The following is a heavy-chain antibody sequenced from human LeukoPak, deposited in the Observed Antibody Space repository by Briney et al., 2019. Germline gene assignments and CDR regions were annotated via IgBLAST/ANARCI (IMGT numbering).Heavy chain of an antibody. CDR2: IYCSGST. Sequence: QSSETLSLTCTVSGGSISSYYWSWIRQPPGKGLEWIGYIYCSGSTNYNPSLKSRVTISVDASKNQFSLKLTSVTAADTAVYYCARGILGRYYFDYWGQGTLVTVSS. V-gene: IGHV4-59*01. CDR1: GGSISSYY. D-gene: IGHD3-3*02. J-gene: IGHJ4*02. CDR3: ARGILGRYYFDY.